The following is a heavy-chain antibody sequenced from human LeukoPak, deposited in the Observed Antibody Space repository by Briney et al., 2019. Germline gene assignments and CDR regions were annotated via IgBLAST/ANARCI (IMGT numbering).Heavy chain of an antibody. J-gene: IGHJ4*02. CDR1: RYTLTELS. Sequence: ASVKVSCKVSRYTLTELSMHWVRQAPGKGLEWMGGFDPEDGETIYAQKFQGRVTMTEDTSTDTAYMELSSLRSEDTAVYYCATGEVPAARFSTGMVYWGQGTLVTVSS. CDR2: FDPEDGET. D-gene: IGHD2-2*01. CDR3: ATGEVPAARFSTGMVY. V-gene: IGHV1-24*01.